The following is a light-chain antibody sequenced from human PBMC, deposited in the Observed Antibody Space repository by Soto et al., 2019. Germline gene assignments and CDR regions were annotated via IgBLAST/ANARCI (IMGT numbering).Light chain of an antibody. Sequence: QSALTQPPSVSGSPGQSVTISCTGTISDVGSHNRVSWYQQPPDTAPKLMIYEVSNRPSGVPDRFSGSKSGNTASLTISGLQAEDEADYYCSSYTSSNTLVFGGGTKLTVL. CDR1: ISDVGSHNR. CDR2: EVS. CDR3: SSYTSSNTLV. V-gene: IGLV2-18*02. J-gene: IGLJ2*01.